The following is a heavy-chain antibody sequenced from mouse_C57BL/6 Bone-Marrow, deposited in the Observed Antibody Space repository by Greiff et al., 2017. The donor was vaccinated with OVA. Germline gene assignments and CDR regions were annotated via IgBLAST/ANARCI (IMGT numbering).Heavy chain of an antibody. CDR2: IRLKSDNYAT. CDR1: GFTFSNYW. CDR3: TARQLRLRRAY. J-gene: IGHJ3*01. V-gene: IGHV6-3*01. Sequence: EVMLVESGGGLVQPGGSMKLSCVASGFTFSNYWMNWVRQSPEKGLEWVAQIRLKSDNYATHYAESVKGRFTISRDDSNSSVYLQMNNLRAEDTGIYYCTARQLRLRRAYWGQGTLVTVSA. D-gene: IGHD3-2*02.